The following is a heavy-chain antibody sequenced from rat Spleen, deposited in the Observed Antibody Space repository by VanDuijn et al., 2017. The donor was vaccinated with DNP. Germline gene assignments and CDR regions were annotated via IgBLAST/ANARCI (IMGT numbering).Heavy chain of an antibody. V-gene: IGHV5-20*01. D-gene: IGHD1-4*01. CDR1: GFTFSDYT. J-gene: IGHJ3*01. CDR2: ISYDGGTT. CDR3: TLEATTRNWFAY. Sequence: EVQLVESGGGLVQPGRSLKLSCEASGFTFSDYTMAWVRQAPTKGLEWVASISYDGGTTYYRDSVKGRFTISRDSAKSSLYLQMDSLRSEDTATYYCTLEATTRNWFAYWGQGTLVTVSA.